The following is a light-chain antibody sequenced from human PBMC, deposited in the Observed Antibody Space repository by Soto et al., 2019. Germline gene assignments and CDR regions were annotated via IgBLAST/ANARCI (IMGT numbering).Light chain of an antibody. V-gene: IGKV3-11*01. CDR2: DAS. CDR3: QQRSNWPPT. CDR1: QSVSSY. Sequence: EIVLTQSPATLSLSPGERATLSCRASQSVSSYLAWYQQKPGQPPRLLIYDASNRAPGIPARFSGSGSGTDFTLTVSSLEPEDFAVYYCQQRSNWPPTFGQGTRLEIK. J-gene: IGKJ5*01.